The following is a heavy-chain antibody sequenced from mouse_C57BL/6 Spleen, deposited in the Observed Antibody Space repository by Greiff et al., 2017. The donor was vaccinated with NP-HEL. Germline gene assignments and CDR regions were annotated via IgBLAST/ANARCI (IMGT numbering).Heavy chain of an antibody. CDR1: GYTFTSYW. V-gene: IGHV1-55*01. J-gene: IGHJ2*01. CDR2: IYPGSGST. CDR3: ARSGTGVDY. Sequence: VQLQQSGAELVKPGASVKMSCKASGYTFTSYWITWVKQRPGQGLEWIGDIYPGSGSTNYNEKFKSKATLTVDTSSSTAYMHLSSLTSEDSAVYYCARSGTGVDYWGQGTTLTVSS. D-gene: IGHD4-1*01.